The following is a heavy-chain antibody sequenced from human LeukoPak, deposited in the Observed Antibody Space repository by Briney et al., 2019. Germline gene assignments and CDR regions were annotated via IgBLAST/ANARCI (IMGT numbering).Heavy chain of an antibody. V-gene: IGHV1-18*01. Sequence: GASVKVSCKASGYTFTTYGISWVRQAPGQGLEWMGWINTYNGNANSAQKFQDRVTMTRDTSTSTAYMDLRRLRSDDTAVYYCARDCNSGICYSDSWGQGTLVTVSS. D-gene: IGHD2/OR15-2a*01. CDR1: GYTFTTYG. J-gene: IGHJ4*02. CDR2: INTYNGNA. CDR3: ARDCNSGICYSDS.